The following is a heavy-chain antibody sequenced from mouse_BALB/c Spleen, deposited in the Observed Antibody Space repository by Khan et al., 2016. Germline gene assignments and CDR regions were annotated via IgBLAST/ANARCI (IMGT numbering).Heavy chain of an antibody. CDR2: IRNRANGYTT. J-gene: IGHJ3*01. Sequence: EVELVESGGGLVQPGGSLRLSCATSGFTFTDYYMSWVRQPPGKALEWLGFIRNRANGYTTEYRASVKGRFTISRDNSQSILYLQMNTLRAEDSATYFCARLYGPAWVAYWGQGTLVTVSA. CDR3: ARLYGPAWVAY. V-gene: IGHV7-3*02. CDR1: GFTFTDYY. D-gene: IGHD1-1*01.